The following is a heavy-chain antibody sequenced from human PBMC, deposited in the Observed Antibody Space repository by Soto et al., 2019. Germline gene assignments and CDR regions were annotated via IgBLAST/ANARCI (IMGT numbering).Heavy chain of an antibody. CDR2: IYYSGST. CDR3: ASGIAAAGIGSPAGKYYYSYGMDV. V-gene: IGHV4-61*01. Sequence: PSETLSLTCTVSGGSVSSGSYYWSWIRQPPGKGLEWIGYIYYSGSTNYNPSLKSRVTISVDTSKNQFSLKLSSVTAADTAVYYCASGIAAAGIGSPAGKYYYSYGMDVWGQGTKVTVPS. D-gene: IGHD6-13*01. J-gene: IGHJ6*02. CDR1: GGSVSSGSYY.